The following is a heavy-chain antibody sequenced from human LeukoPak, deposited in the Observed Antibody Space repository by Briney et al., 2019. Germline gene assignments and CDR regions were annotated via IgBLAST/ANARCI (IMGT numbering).Heavy chain of an antibody. Sequence: SGPTLVNPTQTLTLTCSFSGFSLSTNGVGVGWIRQPPGKALEWLAFIYWDDDKRYSPSLKSRLTIIKDTSTNQVVLIMTNMDPADTATYYCAHRVPAYRNNWNGGYFDSWGQGTLVTVSS. J-gene: IGHJ4*02. V-gene: IGHV2-5*02. D-gene: IGHD1-1*01. CDR3: AHRVPAYRNNWNGGYFDS. CDR1: GFSLSTNGVG. CDR2: IYWDDDK.